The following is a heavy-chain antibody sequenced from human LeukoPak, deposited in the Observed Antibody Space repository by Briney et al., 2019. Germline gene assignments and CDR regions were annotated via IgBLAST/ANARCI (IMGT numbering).Heavy chain of an antibody. J-gene: IGHJ5*02. CDR1: GVSINSGDYY. V-gene: IGHV4-39*01. CDR2: IRYSGST. Sequence: PSETLSLTCTVSGVSINSGDYYWGWIRQPPGKGLEWIGNIRYSGSTYYSPSLKSRVTISLDTSKNQFSLKLTSMTAADTAVYYCAKRRGGSSELDPWGQGTLVTVS. D-gene: IGHD6-6*01. CDR3: AKRRGGSSELDP.